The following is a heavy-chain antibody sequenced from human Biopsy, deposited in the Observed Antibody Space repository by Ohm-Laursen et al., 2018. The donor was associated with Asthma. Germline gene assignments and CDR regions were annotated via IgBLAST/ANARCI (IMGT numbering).Heavy chain of an antibody. V-gene: IGHV1-69*13. D-gene: IGHD2-2*01. Sequence: SVKVSCKSLGGTFNTYVIGWVRQAPGQGLEWMGGINSVFGTTTYPQKFQDRVTITADDSTSTVYMELSSLRSEDTAVYYCARKAGPCISRTCYSLDFWGQGTLVTVPS. CDR3: ARKAGPCISRTCYSLDF. CDR2: INSVFGTT. CDR1: GGTFNTYV. J-gene: IGHJ4*02.